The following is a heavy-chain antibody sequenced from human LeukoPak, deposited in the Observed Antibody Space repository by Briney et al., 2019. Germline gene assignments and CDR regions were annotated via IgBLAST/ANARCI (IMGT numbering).Heavy chain of an antibody. CDR3: VRLVDLRGFDI. V-gene: IGHV5-51*01. D-gene: IGHD3-16*01. J-gene: IGHJ3*02. Sequence: GESLKISCKGSGYSFTSYWIGWVRQMPGKGLEWMGIIYPPDSDSRYSPSFQGQVTVSADKSITTAYLQWSSLKASDTAMYYCVRLVDLRGFDIWGQGTLVTVSS. CDR2: IYPPDSDS. CDR1: GYSFTSYW.